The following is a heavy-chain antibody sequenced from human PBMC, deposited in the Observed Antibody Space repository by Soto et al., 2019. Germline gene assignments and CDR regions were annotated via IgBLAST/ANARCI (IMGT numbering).Heavy chain of an antibody. V-gene: IGHV3-33*01. J-gene: IGHJ4*02. Sequence: QVQLVESGGGMVQPGTSLRLSCAASGFTFSTYGMNWVRQAPGKGLEWLAVIWHDGTKTYYTDSVKGRFTISRDNSENTLRLQMNSLRDEVAGVYYCATGRGTSYGYSDYWGQGTLVTVSS. CDR1: GFTFSTYG. CDR3: ATGRGTSYGYSDY. D-gene: IGHD5-18*01. CDR2: IWHDGTKT.